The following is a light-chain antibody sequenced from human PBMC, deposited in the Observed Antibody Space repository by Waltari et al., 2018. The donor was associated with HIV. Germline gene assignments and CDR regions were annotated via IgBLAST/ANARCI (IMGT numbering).Light chain of an antibody. CDR1: VLSHQY. CDR2: RDN. V-gene: IGLV3-25*03. CDR3: QSGDKSGPHGV. J-gene: IGLJ3*02. Sequence: SYELTHPPSLSVSPVPTAWIPFSGAVLSHQYMYWYRQNQGQDPVMVMYRDNEMPSWILGRLSGTKSGKTVTLTSGGVQEEDEDYYYCQSGDKSGPHGVFGGGTTLTVL.